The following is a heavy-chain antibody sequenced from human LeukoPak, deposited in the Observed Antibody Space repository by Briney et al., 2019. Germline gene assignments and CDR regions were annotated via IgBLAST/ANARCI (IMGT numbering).Heavy chain of an antibody. CDR1: GGTFSSYA. Sequence: SVKVSCKDSGGTFSSYAISWVRQAPGQGLEWMGGIIPIFGTANYAQKFQGRVTITADESTSTAYMELSSLRSEDTAVYYCARVNRELLNGLWYFDYWGQGTLVTVSS. D-gene: IGHD1-26*01. V-gene: IGHV1-69*13. J-gene: IGHJ4*02. CDR3: ARVNRELLNGLWYFDY. CDR2: IIPIFGTA.